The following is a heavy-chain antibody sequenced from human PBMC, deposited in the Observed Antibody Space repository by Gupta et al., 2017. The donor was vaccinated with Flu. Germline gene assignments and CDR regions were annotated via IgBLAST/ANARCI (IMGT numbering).Heavy chain of an antibody. CDR3: TRRSGDDSSGYYGY. D-gene: IGHD3-22*01. CDR2: LRSKGNSYAT. CDR1: GFTPRGSA. Sequence: EVQLVESGGGLVQPGGSLKLSCAASGFTPRGSAMHWVRQAFGKGLEWVGRLRSKGNSYATGNSALVKSRFTISRKDSKNPGYPEMNSLKTEDTAVYYCTRRSGDDSSGYYGYWGQGTLVTVSS. V-gene: IGHV3-73*02. J-gene: IGHJ4*02.